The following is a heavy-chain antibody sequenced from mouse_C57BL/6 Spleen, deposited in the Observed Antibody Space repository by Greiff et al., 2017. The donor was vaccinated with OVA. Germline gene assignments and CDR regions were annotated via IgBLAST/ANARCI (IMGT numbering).Heavy chain of an antibody. D-gene: IGHD2-5*01. J-gene: IGHJ4*01. CDR1: GYTFTSYW. CDR2: IHPNSGST. Sequence: QVQLKQPGAELVKPGASVKLSCKASGYTFTSYWMHWVKQRPGQGLEWIGMIHPNSGSTNYNEKFKSKATLTVDKSSSTAYMQLSSLTSEDSAVYYCARDYSNPYYAMDYWGQGTSVTVSS. V-gene: IGHV1-64*01. CDR3: ARDYSNPYYAMDY.